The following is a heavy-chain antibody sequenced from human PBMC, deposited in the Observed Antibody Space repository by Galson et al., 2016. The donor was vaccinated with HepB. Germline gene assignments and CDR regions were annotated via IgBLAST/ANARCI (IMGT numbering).Heavy chain of an antibody. J-gene: IGHJ4*02. CDR1: GFTFSNFW. Sequence: SLRLSCAASGFTFSNFWMTWIRQAPGKGLEWVANIKQDGSEKNYVDSVKGRFTISRDNMKNSLFLQMHSLRAEDTAMYYCTRGVTPGDWGQGTLVAVSS. V-gene: IGHV3-7*03. D-gene: IGHD4-23*01. CDR2: IKQDGSEK. CDR3: TRGVTPGD.